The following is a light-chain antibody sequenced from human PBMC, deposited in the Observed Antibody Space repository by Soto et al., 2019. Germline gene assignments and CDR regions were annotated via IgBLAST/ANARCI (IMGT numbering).Light chain of an antibody. Sequence: IQLTQSPSSLSASVGDRVTITCRASQGISSYLAWYQQKPGKAPKLLIYAASTLQSGVPSRFSGSGSGTDFTLTISSLQAEDVAVYYCQQYQSLPFTFGPGTKVHIE. J-gene: IGKJ3*01. V-gene: IGKV1-9*01. CDR1: QGISSY. CDR2: AAS. CDR3: QQYQSLPFT.